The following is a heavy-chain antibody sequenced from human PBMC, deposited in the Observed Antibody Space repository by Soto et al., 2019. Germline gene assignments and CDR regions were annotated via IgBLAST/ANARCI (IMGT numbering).Heavy chain of an antibody. J-gene: IGHJ4*02. D-gene: IGHD3-10*01. CDR1: GFTFSSYS. V-gene: IGHV3-21*01. Sequence: EVQLVESGGGLVKPGGSLRLSCAASGFTFSSYSMNWARQAPGKGLEWVSSISSSSSYIYYADSVKGRFTISRDNAKNSLYLQMNSLRAEDTAVYYCARDPYGSGSYYNTPPDYWGQGTLVTVSS. CDR2: ISSSSSYI. CDR3: ARDPYGSGSYYNTPPDY.